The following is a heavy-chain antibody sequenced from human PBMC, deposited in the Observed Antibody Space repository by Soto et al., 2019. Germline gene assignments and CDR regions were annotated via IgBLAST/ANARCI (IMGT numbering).Heavy chain of an antibody. V-gene: IGHV3-73*02. D-gene: IGHD3-22*01. CDR3: TRLRGDSSGLYYFDY. CDR1: GFTFSGSA. CDR2: IRSKANSYAT. J-gene: IGHJ4*02. Sequence: EVQLVESGGGLVQPGGSLKLSCAASGFTFSGSAMHWVRQASGKGLEWVGRIRSKANSYATAYAASVKGRFTISRDDSKNTAYLQMNSLKTEDTAVYYCTRLRGDSSGLYYFDYWGQGTLVTVSS.